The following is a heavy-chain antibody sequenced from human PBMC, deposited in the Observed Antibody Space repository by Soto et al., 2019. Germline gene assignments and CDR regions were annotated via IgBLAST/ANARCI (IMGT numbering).Heavy chain of an antibody. Sequence: QVQLVESGGGVVQPGTSLRLSFAASGFTFRNYGMHWVRQAPGKGLGWVALISYDGRYTFYVDSVKGRFTISRDNSRSTLHLQMNSLRAEDTAVYYCTRDVSSRYFDLWGRGSLVTVSS. CDR2: ISYDGRYT. CDR3: TRDVSSRYFDL. V-gene: IGHV3-33*01. CDR1: GFTFRNYG. J-gene: IGHJ2*01.